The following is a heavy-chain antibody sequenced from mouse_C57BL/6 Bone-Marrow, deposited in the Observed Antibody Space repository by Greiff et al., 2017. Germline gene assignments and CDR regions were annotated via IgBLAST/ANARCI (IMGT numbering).Heavy chain of an antibody. D-gene: IGHD1-1*01. CDR1: GYTFTDYE. V-gene: IGHV1-15*01. CDR3: TRDYGSSYDLYFDV. Sequence: VQLQQSGAELVRPGASVTLSCKASGYTFTDYEMHWVKQTPVHGLEWIGAIDPETGGPAYNQKFKGKAILTADNSSSTAYMELRSLTSEDSAFYYSTRDYGSSYDLYFDVWGTGTTVTVSS. CDR2: IDPETGGP. J-gene: IGHJ1*03.